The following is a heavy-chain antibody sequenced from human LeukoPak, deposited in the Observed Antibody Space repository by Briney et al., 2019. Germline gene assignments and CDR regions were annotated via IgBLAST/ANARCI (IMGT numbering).Heavy chain of an antibody. CDR1: GFTFSRYS. CDR3: AREGRPDRVPAAETNRAFDY. D-gene: IGHD2-2*01. J-gene: IGHJ4*02. CDR2: ISSSSSYI. V-gene: IGHV3-21*01. Sequence: PGGSLRLSCAASGFTFSRYSMNWVREAPGEGLEWVSSISSSSSYIYYADSVKGRFTISRDNAKNSLYLQMNSLRAEDTAVYYCAREGRPDRVPAAETNRAFDYWGQGTLVTVSS.